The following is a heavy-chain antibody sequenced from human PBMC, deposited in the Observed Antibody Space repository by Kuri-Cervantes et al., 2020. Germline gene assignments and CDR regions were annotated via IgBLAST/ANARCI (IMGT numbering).Heavy chain of an antibody. CDR3: TTVFFPGYQ. D-gene: IGHD5-18*01. CDR1: GFTFSNSD. Sequence: GESLKISCAASGFTFSNSDMNWVRQAPGKGLEWVSYISSSSSTIYYADSVKGRFTISRDNSKNTLYLQMNSLKTEDTAVYYCTTVFFPGYQWGQGTRVTVSS. J-gene: IGHJ4*02. CDR2: ISSSSSTI. V-gene: IGHV3-48*01.